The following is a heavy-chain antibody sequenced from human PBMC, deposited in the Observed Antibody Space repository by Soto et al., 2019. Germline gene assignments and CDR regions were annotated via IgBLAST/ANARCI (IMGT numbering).Heavy chain of an antibody. J-gene: IGHJ5*02. CDR1: GFTFSSSA. V-gene: IGHV3-23*01. CDR3: ARDIRSASGVGSYGWFDP. Sequence: SLRLSCASSGFTFSSSAMGCVRQAPGKGLEWVSSISGSGTNTYYPDSVRGRFTVSRDNSKNTLYLQMNSLSAEDTALYYCARDIRSASGVGSYGWFDPWGQGTLVTVSS. D-gene: IGHD1-26*01. CDR2: ISGSGTNT.